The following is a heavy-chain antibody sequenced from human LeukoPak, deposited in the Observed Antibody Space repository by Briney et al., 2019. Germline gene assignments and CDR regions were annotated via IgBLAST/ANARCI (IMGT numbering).Heavy chain of an antibody. CDR3: AAHIRFLEWLPGAFDI. J-gene: IGHJ3*02. D-gene: IGHD3-3*01. V-gene: IGHV1-8*01. Sequence: GASVKVSCKASGYTFTSYDINWVRQATGQGLEWMGWMNPNSGNTGYAQKFQGRVTMTRNTSISTAYMELSSLRSEDTAVYYCAAHIRFLEWLPGAFDIWGQGTMVTVSS. CDR1: GYTFTSYD. CDR2: MNPNSGNT.